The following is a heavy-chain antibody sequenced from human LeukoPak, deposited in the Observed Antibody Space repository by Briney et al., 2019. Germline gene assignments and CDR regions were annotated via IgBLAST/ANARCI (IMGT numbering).Heavy chain of an antibody. CDR3: ARGPLYRILGALDI. D-gene: IGHD2-8*01. CDR1: GGSFSGYY. CDR2: INHSGST. Sequence: SETLSLTCAVYGGSFSGYYWSWIRQPPGKGLEWIGEINHSGSTNYNPSLKSRVTISVDTSKNQFSLKLSSVTAADTAVYYCARGPLYRILGALDIWGQGTMVTVSS. J-gene: IGHJ3*02. V-gene: IGHV4-34*01.